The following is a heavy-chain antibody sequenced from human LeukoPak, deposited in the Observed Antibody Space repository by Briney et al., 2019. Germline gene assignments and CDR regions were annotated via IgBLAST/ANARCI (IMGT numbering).Heavy chain of an antibody. CDR1: GGTFSSYA. Sequence: SVKVSCKASGGTFSSYAISWVRQAPGQGLEWMGGIIPIFGTANYAQKFQGRVTITADESTSTAYMELSSLRAEDTAVYYCARGRGYSYGYLYFDYWGQGTLVTVSS. CDR2: IIPIFGTA. J-gene: IGHJ4*02. CDR3: ARGRGYSYGYLYFDY. D-gene: IGHD5-18*01. V-gene: IGHV1-69*13.